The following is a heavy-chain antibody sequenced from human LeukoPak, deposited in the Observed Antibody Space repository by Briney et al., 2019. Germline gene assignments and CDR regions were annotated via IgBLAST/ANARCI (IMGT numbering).Heavy chain of an antibody. D-gene: IGHD5/OR15-5a*01. J-gene: IGHJ6*02. CDR3: ARGPNSVYNYHYGMDV. CDR2: TRSKAKSYTT. V-gene: IGHV3-72*01. Sequence: GGSLRLSCAASGFTFSDHYMDWVRQAPGKGLEWIGRTRSKAKSYTTEYAVPVKGRFTISRDESQNSMYLQMNSLKTEDTAVYFCARGPNSVYNYHYGMDVWGQGTTVSVSS. CDR1: GFTFSDHY.